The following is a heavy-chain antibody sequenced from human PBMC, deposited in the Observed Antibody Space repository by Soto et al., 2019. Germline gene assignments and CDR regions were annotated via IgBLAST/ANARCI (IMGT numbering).Heavy chain of an antibody. CDR2: INPDSGNT. V-gene: IGHV1-3*01. CDR3: ARGRPVGETLRWFGP. Sequence: ASVKVSCKTSVYCFTNYAIHWVRHAPGQRLEWMGWINPDSGNTKYSQKFEVRVSITRDTSANSVYLELSSLTSEDTAIYYCARGRPVGETLRWFGPWGQGTLVTVPQ. D-gene: IGHD1-26*01. CDR1: VYCFTNYA. J-gene: IGHJ5*02.